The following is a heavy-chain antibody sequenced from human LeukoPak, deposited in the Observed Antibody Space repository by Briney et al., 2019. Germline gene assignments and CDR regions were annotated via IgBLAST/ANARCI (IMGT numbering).Heavy chain of an antibody. CDR3: ARDQISWNYDILTGYSNYYFDY. CDR1: GFTFSSYW. CDR2: IKQDGSEK. Sequence: GXSLRLSCAASGFTFSSYWMSWVRQAPGKGLEWVANIKQDGSEKYYVDSVKGRFTISRDNAKNSLYLQMNSLTAEDTAVYYCARDQISWNYDILTGYSNYYFDYWGQGTLVTVSS. V-gene: IGHV3-7*01. D-gene: IGHD3-9*01. J-gene: IGHJ4*02.